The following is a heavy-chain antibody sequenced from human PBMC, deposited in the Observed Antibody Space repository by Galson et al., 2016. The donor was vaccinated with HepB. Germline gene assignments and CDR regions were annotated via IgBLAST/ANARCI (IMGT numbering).Heavy chain of an antibody. CDR2: IYDSGST. CDR1: GGSISSGDNS. D-gene: IGHD4-17*01. V-gene: IGHV4-30-2*01. J-gene: IGHJ4*02. Sequence: LSLTCAVSGGSISSGDNSWSWIRQPPGKGLEWIGYIYDSGSTFYNPSLRGRVTISVDRSNNQFSLKLTSVTAADTAVYYCAREGGFGDPYYFDYWGQGTLVTVSS. CDR3: AREGGFGDPYYFDY.